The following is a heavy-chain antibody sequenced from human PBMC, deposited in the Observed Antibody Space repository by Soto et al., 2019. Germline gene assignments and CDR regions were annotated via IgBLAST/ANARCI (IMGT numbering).Heavy chain of an antibody. V-gene: IGHV3-21*01. CDR2: ISSSSSYI. D-gene: IGHD2-2*01. J-gene: IGHJ6*02. Sequence: WGSLRLSCAASGFTFSSYSMNWVRQAPGKGLEWVSSISSSSSYIYHADSVKGRFTISRDNAKNSLYLQMNSLRAEDTAVYYCARDGALGYCSSNSCIPSGGMDVWGQGNTVTVSS. CDR3: ARDGALGYCSSNSCIPSGGMDV. CDR1: GFTFSSYS.